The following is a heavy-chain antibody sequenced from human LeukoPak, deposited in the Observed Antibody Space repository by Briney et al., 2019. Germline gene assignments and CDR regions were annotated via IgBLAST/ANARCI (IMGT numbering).Heavy chain of an antibody. Sequence: PSQTLSLTCTVSGGSISSGDYYWSWIRQPPGKGLEWIGHIYYSGSTYYNPSLKSRVTISVDTSKNQFSLKLSSVTAADTAVYYCARAPLGVTTPDDAFDIWGQGTMVTVSS. CDR1: GGSISSGDYY. J-gene: IGHJ3*02. V-gene: IGHV4-30-4*01. CDR3: ARAPLGVTTPDDAFDI. D-gene: IGHD4-17*01. CDR2: IYYSGST.